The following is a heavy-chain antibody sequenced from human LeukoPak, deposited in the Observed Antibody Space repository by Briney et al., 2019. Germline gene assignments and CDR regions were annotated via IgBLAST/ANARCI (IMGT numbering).Heavy chain of an antibody. CDR3: ARDISSAMANDY. CDR1: GGTFSSYA. Sequence: SVKVSCKASGGTFSSYAISWVRQAPGQGLEWMGRIIPILGIANYAQKFQGRVTITADKSTSTAYMELSSLRSEDTAVYYCARDISSAMANDYWGQGTLVTVSS. V-gene: IGHV1-69*04. CDR2: IIPILGIA. J-gene: IGHJ4*02. D-gene: IGHD5-18*01.